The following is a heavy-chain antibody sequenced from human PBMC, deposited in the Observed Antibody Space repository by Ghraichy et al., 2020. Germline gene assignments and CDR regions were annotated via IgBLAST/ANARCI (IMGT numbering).Heavy chain of an antibody. D-gene: IGHD6-13*01. J-gene: IGHJ3*02. Sequence: GGSRRLSCAASGFMFSSYWMTWVRQAPGKGLEWVANVKPDGSEKNYVGSVKGRFTISRDNAKKSLYLQMNSLRAEDTAVYFCAKCRGSTWNDALDIWGQGTMVTVSS. V-gene: IGHV3-7*01. CDR1: GFMFSSYW. CDR3: AKCRGSTWNDALDI. CDR2: VKPDGSEK.